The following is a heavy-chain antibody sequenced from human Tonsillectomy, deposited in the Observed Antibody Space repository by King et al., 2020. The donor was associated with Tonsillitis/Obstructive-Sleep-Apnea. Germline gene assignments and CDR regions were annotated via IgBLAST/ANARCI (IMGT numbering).Heavy chain of an antibody. CDR1: GGTFSSYA. Sequence: QLVQSGAEVKKPGSSVKVSCKASGGTFSSYAISWVRQAPGQGLEWMGGIIPILGIANYAQKFQGRVTITADKSTSTAYMELSSLRSEDTAVYYCARDRVGKGKGYYFDYWGQGTLVTVSS. D-gene: IGHD7-27*01. CDR3: ARDRVGKGKGYYFDY. CDR2: IIPILGIA. V-gene: IGHV1-69*10. J-gene: IGHJ4*02.